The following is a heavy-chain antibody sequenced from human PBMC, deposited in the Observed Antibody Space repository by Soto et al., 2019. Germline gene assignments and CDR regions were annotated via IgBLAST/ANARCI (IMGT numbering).Heavy chain of an antibody. V-gene: IGHV1-2*02. CDR2: INPNSGGT. CDR1: GYTFIVYH. CDR3: ARETQPQYSSSSGSYYYGMDV. D-gene: IGHD6-6*01. Sequence: ASVKVSCKASGYTFIVYHMHWVRQAPGQGLEWRGWINPNSGGTNYAQKFQGRVTMTRDTSISTAYMELSRLRSDDTAVYYCARETQPQYSSSSGSYYYGMDVWGQGTTVTVSS. J-gene: IGHJ6*02.